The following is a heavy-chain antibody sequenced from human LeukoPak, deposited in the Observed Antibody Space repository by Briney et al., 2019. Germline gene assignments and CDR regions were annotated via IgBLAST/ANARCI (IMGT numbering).Heavy chain of an antibody. CDR2: ISYDGSNK. D-gene: IGHD1-26*01. J-gene: IGHJ4*02. Sequence: GRSLRLSCAASGFTFSSYGMHWVRQAPGKGLEWVAVISYDGSNKYYADSVKGRFTISRDNSKNTLYLQMNSLRAEDTAVYYCAKTRVVGATRGDYFDYWGQGTLVTVSS. V-gene: IGHV3-30*18. CDR1: GFTFSSYG. CDR3: AKTRVVGATRGDYFDY.